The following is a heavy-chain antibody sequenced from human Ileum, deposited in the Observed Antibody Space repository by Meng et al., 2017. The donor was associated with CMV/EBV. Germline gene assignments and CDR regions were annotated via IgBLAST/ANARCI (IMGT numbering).Heavy chain of an antibody. Sequence: FPFGSYVRGWVRQSPGKGLEWVAGIRAIGDDARHKDSVKGLFTISRDNSRNTLFLQMNSLRVDDTAVYYCVRGGPPGASPSIHRLEFWGQGTLVTVSS. J-gene: IGHJ4*02. CDR2: IRAIGDDA. CDR3: VRGGPPGASPSIHRLEF. D-gene: IGHD2/OR15-2a*01. V-gene: IGHV3-23*01. CDR1: FPFGSYV.